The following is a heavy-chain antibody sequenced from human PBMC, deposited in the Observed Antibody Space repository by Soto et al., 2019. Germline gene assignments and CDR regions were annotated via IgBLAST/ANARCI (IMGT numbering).Heavy chain of an antibody. J-gene: IGHJ3*02. CDR3: ARWPRTTTHDAFDI. CDR2: ISSSSSYT. V-gene: IGHV3-11*06. D-gene: IGHD4-17*01. CDR1: GFTFSYYY. Sequence: PGGSRRLSWAASGFTFSYYYMSGIRKAPGKGLEWVSYISSSSSYTNYADSVKGRFTISRDNAKNSLYLQMNSLRAEDTAVYYCARWPRTTTHDAFDIWGQGTMVTVSS.